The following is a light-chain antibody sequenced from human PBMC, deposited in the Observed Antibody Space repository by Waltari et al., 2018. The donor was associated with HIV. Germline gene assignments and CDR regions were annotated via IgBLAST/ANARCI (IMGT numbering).Light chain of an antibody. CDR1: SSDVGGYNY. J-gene: IGLJ2*01. CDR3: SSYTSSSLEI. Sequence: QSALTQPASVSGSPGQSITISCTGTSSDVGGYNYVSWYQQHPGKAPKLIIYEVTNRPSGGSNRFSGSKSCNTASLTISGLQGEDEADYYCSSYTSSSLEIFGGGTKLTVL. V-gene: IGLV2-14*03. CDR2: EVT.